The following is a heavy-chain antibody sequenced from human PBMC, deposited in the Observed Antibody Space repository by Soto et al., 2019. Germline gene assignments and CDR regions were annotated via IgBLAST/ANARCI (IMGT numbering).Heavy chain of an antibody. J-gene: IGHJ3*02. Sequence: ASVKVSCKASGYTFTRYYMHWVRQAPGQGLEWMGIINPSGGSTSYAQRLQGRVTMTRDTSTSTVDMELSSLRSEDTAVYYCARGLHYDGSGSYYTADVFDIWGQGSMVTGSS. D-gene: IGHD3-10*01. CDR3: ARGLHYDGSGSYYTADVFDI. CDR1: GYTFTRYY. V-gene: IGHV1-46*03. CDR2: INPSGGST.